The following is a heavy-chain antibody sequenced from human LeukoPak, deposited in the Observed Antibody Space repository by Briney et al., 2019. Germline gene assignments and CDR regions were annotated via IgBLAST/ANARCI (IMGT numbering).Heavy chain of an antibody. D-gene: IGHD2-2*01. J-gene: IGHJ4*02. CDR1: GFTFSDYY. V-gene: IGHV3-23*01. CDR2: ISNSGGST. CDR3: AKDRHTRSVVPAATKTFDY. Sequence: GGSLRLSCAASGFTFSDYYMSWIRQAPGKGLEWVSVISNSGGSTYYADSVKGRFTISRDNSKNTLYLQMNSLRAEDTAVYYCAKDRHTRSVVPAATKTFDYWGQGTLVTVSS.